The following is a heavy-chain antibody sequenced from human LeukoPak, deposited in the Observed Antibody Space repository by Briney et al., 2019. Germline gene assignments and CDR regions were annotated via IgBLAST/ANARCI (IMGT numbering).Heavy chain of an antibody. CDR3: AKDKIYYFDY. V-gene: IGHV3-53*01. J-gene: IGHJ4*02. CDR2: IYSGGST. Sequence: PGGSLRLSCAASGFTVSSNYMSWVRQAPGKGLEWVSVIYSGGSTYYADSVKGRFTISRDNSKDTLYLQMNSLRAEDTAVYYCAKDKIYYFDYWGQGTLVTVSS. CDR1: GFTVSSNY.